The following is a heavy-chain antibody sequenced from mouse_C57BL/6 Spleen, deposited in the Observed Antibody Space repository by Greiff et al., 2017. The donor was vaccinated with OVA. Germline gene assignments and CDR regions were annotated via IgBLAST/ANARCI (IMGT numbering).Heavy chain of an antibody. V-gene: IGHV1-15*01. CDR2: IDPETGGT. D-gene: IGHD2-5*01. CDR1: GYTFTDYE. J-gene: IGHJ3*01. CDR3: TRAAYYSNY. Sequence: ESGAELVRPGASVTLSCKASGYTFTDYEMHWVKQTPVHGLEWIGAIDPETGGTAYNQKFKGKAILTADKSSSTAYMELRSLTSEDSAVYYCTRAAYYSNYWGQGTLVTVSA.